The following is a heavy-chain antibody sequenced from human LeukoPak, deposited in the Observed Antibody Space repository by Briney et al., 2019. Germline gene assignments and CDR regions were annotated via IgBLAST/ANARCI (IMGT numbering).Heavy chain of an antibody. V-gene: IGHV1-18*04. CDR3: AGYTNKWDNWFDP. Sequence: ASVKVSCKASGYTFTSYHITWVRQAPGHGLEWMGWISPYNGNTNYAQKLQGRVTMTTDTSTSTAYMELRSLRSDDTAVYYCAGYTNKWDNWFDPWGQGTLVTVSS. J-gene: IGHJ5*02. CDR2: ISPYNGNT. CDR1: GYTFTSYH. D-gene: IGHD6-13*01.